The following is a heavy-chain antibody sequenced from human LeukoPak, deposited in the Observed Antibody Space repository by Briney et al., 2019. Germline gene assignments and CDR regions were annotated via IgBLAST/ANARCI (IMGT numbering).Heavy chain of an antibody. D-gene: IGHD2-21*02. CDR1: GYTFANYA. CDR3: ARANCAGDCYLIH. V-gene: IGHV1-18*01. CDR2: ISVDNGDT. J-gene: IGHJ4*02. Sequence: ASVKVSCKTSGYTFANYAITWVRQAPGQGLEYMGWISVDNGDTNDAQMLQGRVTMTTDTSTNTAYMELRGLRSDDTAVYYCARANCAGDCYLIHWGQGTLVTVSS.